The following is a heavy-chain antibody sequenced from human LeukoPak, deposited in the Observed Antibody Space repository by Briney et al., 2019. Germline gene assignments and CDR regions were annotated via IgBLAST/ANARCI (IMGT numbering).Heavy chain of an antibody. CDR3: ARELPRRAFDI. CDR2: IYTSGST. J-gene: IGHJ3*02. V-gene: IGHV4-61*02. D-gene: IGHD3-10*01. CDR1: NFSISSGYY. Sequence: TLSLTCTVSNFSISSGYYWGWIRQPAGKGLEWIGRIYTSGSTNYNPSLKSRVTISVDTSKNQFSLKLSSVTAADTAVYYCARELPRRAFDIWGQGTMVTVSS.